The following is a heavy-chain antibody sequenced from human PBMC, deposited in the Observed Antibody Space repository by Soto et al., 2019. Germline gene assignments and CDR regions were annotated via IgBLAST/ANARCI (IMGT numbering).Heavy chain of an antibody. J-gene: IGHJ4*02. CDR1: GFTFSSYA. V-gene: IGHV3-23*01. D-gene: IGHD3-9*01. CDR3: AKGKSYYDILTGYFGY. CDR2: ISGSGGST. Sequence: GGSLRLSCAASGFTFSSYAMSWVRQAPGKGLEWVSAISGSGGSTYYADSVKGRFTISRDNSKNTLYLQMNSLRAEDTAVYYCAKGKSYYDILTGYFGYWGQGTLVPSPQ.